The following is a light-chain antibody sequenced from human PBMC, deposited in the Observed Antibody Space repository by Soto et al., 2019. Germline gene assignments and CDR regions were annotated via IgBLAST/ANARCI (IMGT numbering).Light chain of an antibody. J-gene: IGKJ1*01. CDR1: QGIGND. V-gene: IGKV1-17*01. Sequence: DIQMTQSPSSLSASVGDRVTITCRASQGIGNDLGWFQQKPGKAPKRLIYAASTLQSGVPSRFSGSGSGTEFTLTISSLQPEDFATYYCLQHNSYPVTFGQGTKGEIK. CDR2: AAS. CDR3: LQHNSYPVT.